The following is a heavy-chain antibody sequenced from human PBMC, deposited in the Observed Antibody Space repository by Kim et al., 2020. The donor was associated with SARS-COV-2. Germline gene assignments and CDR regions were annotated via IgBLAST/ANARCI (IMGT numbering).Heavy chain of an antibody. V-gene: IGHV3-73*01. D-gene: IGHD3-9*01. J-gene: IGHJ6*02. CDR3: TWSDWDYYYYGMDV. Sequence: AASVKGRFTISRDDSKNTAYLQMNSLKTEDTAVYYCTWSDWDYYYYGMDVWGQGTTVTVSS.